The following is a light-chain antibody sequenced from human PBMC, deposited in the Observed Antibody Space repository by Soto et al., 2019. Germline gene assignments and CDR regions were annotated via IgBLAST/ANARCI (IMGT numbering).Light chain of an antibody. CDR3: HQKGGPPVIT. V-gene: IGKV3-20*01. J-gene: IGKJ5*01. Sequence: SGSAVCLSTGESATLSCRASQSVSSNYLAWFQQKPGQAPRLLIYATSSRATGIPDRFSGSGSWTDFTLPISSLEPEDFAVHYCHQKGGPPVITFGEGTRLEIK. CDR1: QSVSSNY. CDR2: ATS.